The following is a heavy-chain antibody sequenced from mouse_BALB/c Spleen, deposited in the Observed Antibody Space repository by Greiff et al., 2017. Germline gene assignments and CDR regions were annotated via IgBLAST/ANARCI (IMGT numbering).Heavy chain of an antibody. Sequence: QVQLKESGAELVRPGTSVKVSCKASGYAFTNYLIEWVKQRPGQGLEWIGVINPGSGGTNYNEKFKGKATLTADKSSSTAYMQLSSLTSDDSAVYFCARAYYGNFLDYWGQGTTLTVSS. D-gene: IGHD2-10*01. J-gene: IGHJ2*01. CDR3: ARAYYGNFLDY. CDR2: INPGSGGT. CDR1: GYAFTNYL. V-gene: IGHV1-54*01.